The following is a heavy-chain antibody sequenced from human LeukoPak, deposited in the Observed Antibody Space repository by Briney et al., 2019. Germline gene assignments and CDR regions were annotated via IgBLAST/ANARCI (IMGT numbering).Heavy chain of an antibody. CDR1: GGSFSGYY. CDR2: INHSGST. V-gene: IGHV4-34*01. D-gene: IGHD6-13*01. J-gene: IGHJ6*03. Sequence: PSETLSLTCAVYGGSFSGYYWSWIRQPPGKGLEWIGEINHSGSTNYNPSLKSRVTISVDTSKNQFSLKLSSVTAADTAVYYCARGLQQLVYYCYYYYMDVWGKGTTVTVSS. CDR3: ARGLQQLVYYCYYYYMDV.